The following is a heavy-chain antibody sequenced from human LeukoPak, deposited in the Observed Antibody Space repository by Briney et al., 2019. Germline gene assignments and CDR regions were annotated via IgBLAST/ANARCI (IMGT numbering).Heavy chain of an antibody. CDR2: ISSNGGST. CDR1: GFTFSSYA. CDR3: ARGDDLGYYYYGMDV. J-gene: IGHJ6*02. Sequence: GGSLRLSCAASGFTFSSYAMHWVRQAPGKGLEYVSAISSNGGSTYYANSVKGRFTLSRDNSKNTLYLQMGSLRAEDMAVYYCARGDDLGYYYYGMDVWGQGTTVTVSS. V-gene: IGHV3-64*01.